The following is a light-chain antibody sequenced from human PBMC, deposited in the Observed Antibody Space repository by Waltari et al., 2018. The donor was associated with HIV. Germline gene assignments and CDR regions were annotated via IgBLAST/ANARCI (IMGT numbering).Light chain of an antibody. Sequence: SELTQDTAVSVAFGQTVRITYRGDSLRSQHASWYQQKPGQAPVLVIYGKNNRPSGIPDRFSGSSSGNTASLTITGAQAEDEADYYCNSRDSSGNHYVFGTGTKVTVL. J-gene: IGLJ1*01. CDR1: SLRSQH. V-gene: IGLV3-19*01. CDR2: GKN. CDR3: NSRDSSGNHYV.